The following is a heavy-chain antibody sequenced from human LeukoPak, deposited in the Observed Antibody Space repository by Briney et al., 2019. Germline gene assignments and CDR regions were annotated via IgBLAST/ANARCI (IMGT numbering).Heavy chain of an antibody. CDR3: ARLSYYDFWGGYYMGFDY. CDR1: GGSISSSSYY. V-gene: IGHV4-39*01. J-gene: IGHJ4*02. D-gene: IGHD3-3*01. CDR2: MYYSGST. Sequence: SETLSLTCTVSGGSISSSSYYWGWIRQPPGKGLEWIGSMYYSGSTYYNPSLKSRVTISVDTSNNQFSLNLSSVSAADTAVYYCARLSYYDFWGGYYMGFDYWGQGTLVTVSS.